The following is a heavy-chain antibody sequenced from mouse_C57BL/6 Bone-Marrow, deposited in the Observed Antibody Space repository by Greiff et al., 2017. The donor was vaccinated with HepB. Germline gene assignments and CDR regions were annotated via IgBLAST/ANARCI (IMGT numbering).Heavy chain of an antibody. J-gene: IGHJ3*01. V-gene: IGHV1-5*01. CDR3: TGKAYGPPFAY. CDR2: IYPGNSDT. D-gene: IGHD1-1*01. Sequence: EVQLQQSGTVLARPGASVKMSCKTSGYTFTSYWMHWVKQRPGQGLEWIGAIYPGNSDTSYNQKFKGKAKLTAVTSASTAYMELSSLTNEDSAVYYCTGKAYGPPFAYWGQGTLVTVSA. CDR1: GYTFTSYW.